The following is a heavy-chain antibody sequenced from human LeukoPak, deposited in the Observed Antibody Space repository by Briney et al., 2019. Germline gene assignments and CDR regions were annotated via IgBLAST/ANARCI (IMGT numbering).Heavy chain of an antibody. Sequence: GCLRLSCAASGFTVSSYAMSWVRHAPGEGLEWVSAISGSGGSTYYADSVKGRFTISRDNSKNTLYLQMNSLRAEDTAVYYCAKEPPNYSSGWYVNYWDQGTLVTVSS. J-gene: IGHJ4*02. CDR3: AKEPPNYSSGWYVNY. V-gene: IGHV3-23*01. CDR2: ISGSGGST. D-gene: IGHD6-19*01. CDR1: GFTVSSYA.